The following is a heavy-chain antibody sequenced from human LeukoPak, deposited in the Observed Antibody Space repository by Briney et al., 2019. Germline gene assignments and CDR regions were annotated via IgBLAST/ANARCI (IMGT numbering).Heavy chain of an antibody. D-gene: IGHD3-10*01. J-gene: IGHJ4*02. V-gene: IGHV5-51*01. Sequence: GESLKISCKGSGYSFTSCWIGWVRQMPGKGLEWMGIIYPGDSDTRYSPSFQGQVTISADKSISTAYLQWSSLKASDTAMYYCARLTMVRGVISSVGYWGQGTLATVSS. CDR2: IYPGDSDT. CDR1: GYSFTSCW. CDR3: ARLTMVRGVISSVGY.